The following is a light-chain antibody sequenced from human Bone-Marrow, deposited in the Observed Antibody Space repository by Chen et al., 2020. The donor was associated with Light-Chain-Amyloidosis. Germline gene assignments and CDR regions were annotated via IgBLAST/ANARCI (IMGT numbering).Light chain of an antibody. V-gene: IGKV1-5*03. CDR3: QQYNSRTNT. J-gene: IGKJ2*01. CDR1: QSISDW. Sequence: DIQLTQSPSTLSASVGDRVTITCRASQSISDWLAWYQQKPGMAPKLLMYETSTLQTGVPSRFSGSRSGTEFTLTISSLQPDDFATYYCQQYNSRTNTFGQGTNLEI. CDR2: ETS.